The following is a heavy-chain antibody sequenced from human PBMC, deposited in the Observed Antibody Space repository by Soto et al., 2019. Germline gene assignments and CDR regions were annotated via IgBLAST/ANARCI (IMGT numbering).Heavy chain of an antibody. D-gene: IGHD3-10*01. Sequence: GGSLRLSCAASGFTFSSYWMHWVRQAPGKGLVWVSRINGDGSRTTYADSVKGRFTISRDNAKNTLCLQMSSLRAEDTAVYYCARDLRYYGSGEGGYWGQGTLVTVSS. V-gene: IGHV3-74*01. CDR3: ARDLRYYGSGEGGY. J-gene: IGHJ4*02. CDR1: GFTFSSYW. CDR2: INGDGSRT.